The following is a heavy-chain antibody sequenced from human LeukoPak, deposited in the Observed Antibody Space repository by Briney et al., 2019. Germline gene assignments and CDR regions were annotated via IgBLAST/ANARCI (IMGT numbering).Heavy chain of an antibody. CDR1: GGSISSGSYY. D-gene: IGHD3-10*01. J-gene: IGHJ4*02. CDR2: IYTSGST. CDR3: ARRYYYGSGSYPLD. V-gene: IGHV4-61*02. Sequence: PSETLSLTCTVSGGSISSGSYYWSWIRQPAGKGLEWIGRIYTSGSTNYNPSLKSRVTISVDTSKNQFSLKLSSVTAADTAVYYCARRYYYGSGSYPLDWGQGTLVTVSS.